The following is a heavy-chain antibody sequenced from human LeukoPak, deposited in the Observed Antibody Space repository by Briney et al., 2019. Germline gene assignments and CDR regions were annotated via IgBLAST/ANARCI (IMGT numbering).Heavy chain of an antibody. Sequence: TGGSLRLSCAGSGFTFSSYGMHWVRQAPGKGLEWVAVISYDGSNKYYADSVKGRFTISRDNSKNTLYLQMNSLRAEDTAVYYCAKVGTLEGPQLSGYYFDYWGQGTLVTVSS. CDR1: GFTFSSYG. CDR2: ISYDGSNK. D-gene: IGHD3-16*02. V-gene: IGHV3-30*18. CDR3: AKVGTLEGPQLSGYYFDY. J-gene: IGHJ4*02.